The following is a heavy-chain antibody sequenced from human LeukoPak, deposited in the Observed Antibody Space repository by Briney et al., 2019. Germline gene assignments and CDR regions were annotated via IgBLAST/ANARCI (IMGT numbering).Heavy chain of an antibody. CDR3: ARGVLGISSSWYDY. D-gene: IGHD6-13*01. CDR1: GYTFTGYY. Sequence: GASMKVSCKASGYTFTGYYMHWVRQAPGQGLEWMGWINPNSGGTNYAQKFQGRVTMTRDTSISTVYMELSRLRSDDTAVYYCARGVLGISSSWYDYWGQGTLVTVSS. J-gene: IGHJ4*02. CDR2: INPNSGGT. V-gene: IGHV1-2*02.